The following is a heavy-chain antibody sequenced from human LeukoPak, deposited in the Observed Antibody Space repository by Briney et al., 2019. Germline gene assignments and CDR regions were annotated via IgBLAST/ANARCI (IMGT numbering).Heavy chain of an antibody. V-gene: IGHV4-34*01. CDR1: GGSFSGYY. CDR3: ARDSSWYFSHNWFDP. D-gene: IGHD6-13*01. CDR2: INHSGST. J-gene: IGHJ5*02. Sequence: SETLSLTCAVYGGSFSGYYWGWIRQPPGKGLEWIGEINHSGSTNYNPSLKSRVTISVDTSKNQFSLKLSSVTAADTAVYYCARDSSWYFSHNWFDPWGQGTLVTVSS.